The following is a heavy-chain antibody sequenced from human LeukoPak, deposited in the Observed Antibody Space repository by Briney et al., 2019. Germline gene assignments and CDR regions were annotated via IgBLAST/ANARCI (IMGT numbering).Heavy chain of an antibody. V-gene: IGHV4-61*05. CDR1: GGSIRSTTYY. CDR3: ARSRTAVVIWDDAFDI. D-gene: IGHD4-23*01. CDR2: IYYSGST. Sequence: SETLSLTCTVSGGSIRSTTYYWGWIRQPPGKGLEWIGSIYYSGSTNYNPSLKSRVTISVDTSKNQFSLRLSSVTAADTAVYYCARSRTAVVIWDDAFDIWGQGTMVTVSS. J-gene: IGHJ3*02.